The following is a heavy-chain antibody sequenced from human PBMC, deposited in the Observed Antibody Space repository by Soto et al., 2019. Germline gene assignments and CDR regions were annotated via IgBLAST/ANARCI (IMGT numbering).Heavy chain of an antibody. Sequence: QVQLVQSGAEVKKPGSSVKVSCKASGGTFSSYGISWVRQAPGQGLESMGGIIPIFGTTNYAQKFQGRVTITADESTSTAYMELSSLRSEDTAVYYCAREVISYGYSDFDSWGQGTLVTVYS. CDR3: AREVISYGYSDFDS. CDR1: GGTFSSYG. J-gene: IGHJ4*02. CDR2: IIPIFGTT. D-gene: IGHD5-18*01. V-gene: IGHV1-69*12.